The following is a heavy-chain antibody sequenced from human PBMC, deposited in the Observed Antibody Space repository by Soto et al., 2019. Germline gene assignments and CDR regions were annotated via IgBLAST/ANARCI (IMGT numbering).Heavy chain of an antibody. V-gene: IGHV3-30*18. D-gene: IGHD6-13*01. Sequence: QVQLVESGGGVVQPGRSLRLSCAASGFTFSSYGMHWVRQAPGKGLEWVAVISYDGSNKYYADSVKGRFTISRDNSKNTLYLQMISLRAEDTAVYYCAKGYVAAAGTGGGAYYYYGMDVWGQGTTVTVSS. CDR3: AKGYVAAAGTGGGAYYYYGMDV. CDR2: ISYDGSNK. J-gene: IGHJ6*02. CDR1: GFTFSSYG.